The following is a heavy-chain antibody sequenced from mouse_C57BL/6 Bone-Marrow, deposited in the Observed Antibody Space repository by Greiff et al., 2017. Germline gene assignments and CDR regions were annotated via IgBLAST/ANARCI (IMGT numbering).Heavy chain of an antibody. V-gene: IGHV1-15*01. CDR1: GYTFTDYE. J-gene: IGHJ4*01. CDR2: IDPETGGT. CDR3: TRGGGSSFYYYAMDY. Sequence: QVQLQQSGAELVRPGASVTLSCKASGYTFTDYEMHWVKQTPVHGLEWIGAIDPETGGTAYNQKFKGKAILTADKSSSTAYMELRSLTSEDSAVYYCTRGGGSSFYYYAMDYWGQGTSVTVSS. D-gene: IGHD1-1*01.